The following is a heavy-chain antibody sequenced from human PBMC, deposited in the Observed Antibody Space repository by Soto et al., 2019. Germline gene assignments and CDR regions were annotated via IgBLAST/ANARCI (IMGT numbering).Heavy chain of an antibody. CDR1: GFTFSNYA. CDR2: ISGSGATT. D-gene: IGHD5-12*01. Sequence: EVQLLESGGGLVQRGGSLRLSCAASGFTFSNYAMSWVRQVPGKGLEWVSAISGSGATTYYADSVQGRFTISRDNSKNTLYLQLNSLRAEDTAVYYCAKAPTKWRGGYYGMDVWGQGTTVTVSS. CDR3: AKAPTKWRGGYYGMDV. J-gene: IGHJ6*02. V-gene: IGHV3-23*01.